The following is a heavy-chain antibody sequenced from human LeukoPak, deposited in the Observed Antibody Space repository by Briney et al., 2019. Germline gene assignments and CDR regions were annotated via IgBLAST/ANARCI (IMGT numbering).Heavy chain of an antibody. CDR2: ISYDGSNK. CDR1: GFTFSSYA. J-gene: IGHJ4*02. D-gene: IGHD5-18*01. V-gene: IGHV3-30-3*01. CDR3: ARDGGIQLWLHYFDY. Sequence: PGGSLRLSCAASGFTFSSYAMQWVRQAPGKGLEWVAVISYDGSNKYYADSVKGRFTISRDNSKNTLYLQMNSLRAEDTAVYYCARDGGIQLWLHYFDYWGQGTLVTVSS.